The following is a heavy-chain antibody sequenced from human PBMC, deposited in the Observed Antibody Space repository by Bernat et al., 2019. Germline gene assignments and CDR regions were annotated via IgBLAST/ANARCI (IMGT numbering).Heavy chain of an antibody. CDR3: ARGYCSSTSCYPYGMDV. Sequence: QVQLVQSGAEVKKPGASVKVSCKASGYTFTGYYMHWVRQAPGQGLEWMGWINPNSGGTNYAQKFQGWVTMTRDTSISTAYMELSRLRSDDTAVYCCARGYCSSTSCYPYGMDVWGQGTTVTVSS. J-gene: IGHJ6*02. CDR1: GYTFTGYY. D-gene: IGHD2-2*01. V-gene: IGHV1-2*04. CDR2: INPNSGGT.